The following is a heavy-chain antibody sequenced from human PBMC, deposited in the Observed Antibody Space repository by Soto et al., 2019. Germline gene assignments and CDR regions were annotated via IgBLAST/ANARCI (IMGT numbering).Heavy chain of an antibody. J-gene: IGHJ4*02. CDR2: ISSSSSYI. V-gene: IGHV3-21*01. D-gene: IGHD6-13*01. CDR1: GFTFSSYS. Sequence: EVQLVESGGGLVKPGGSLRLSCAASGFTFSSYSMNWVRQAPGKGLEWVSSISSSSSYIYYADSVKGRFTISRDNTKNSLYLQMNSLRAEDTAVYYCARDRIAAAGTFCVYWGQGTLVTVSS. CDR3: ARDRIAAAGTFCVY.